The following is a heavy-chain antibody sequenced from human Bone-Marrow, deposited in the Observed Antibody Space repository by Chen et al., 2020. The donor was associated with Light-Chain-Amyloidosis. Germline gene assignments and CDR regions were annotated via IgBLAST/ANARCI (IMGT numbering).Heavy chain of an antibody. CDR2: IWYDGSNK. CDR1: GFTFSSYG. V-gene: IGHV3-33*01. D-gene: IGHD5-12*01. CDR3: ARVLSRDGYNYAFDI. J-gene: IGHJ3*02. Sequence: QVQLVESGGGVVQPGRSLRLSCAASGFTFSSYGMHWVRQAPGKGLEWVAVIWYDGSNKYYADSVKGRFTISRDNSKNTLYLQMNSPRAEDTAVYYCARVLSRDGYNYAFDIWGQGTMVTVSS.